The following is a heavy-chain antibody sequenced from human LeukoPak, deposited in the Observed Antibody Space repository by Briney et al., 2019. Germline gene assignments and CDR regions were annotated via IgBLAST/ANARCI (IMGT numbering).Heavy chain of an antibody. D-gene: IGHD4-17*01. J-gene: IGHJ4*02. V-gene: IGHV4-59*01. CDR3: ARDDYGDFFFDS. CDR1: GGSISSSY. Sequence: PSETLSLTCTVSGGSISSSYWSWIRQPPGKGLEWIGNIYYSGSTNYNPSLKSRVTISVATSKNQFSLRLSSVTAADTAVYYCARDDYGDFFFDSWGQGTLVTVSS. CDR2: IYYSGST.